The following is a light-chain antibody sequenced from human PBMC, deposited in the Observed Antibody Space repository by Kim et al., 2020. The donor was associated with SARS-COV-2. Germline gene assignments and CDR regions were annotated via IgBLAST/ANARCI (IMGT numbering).Light chain of an antibody. J-gene: IGKJ1*01. CDR2: GAS. Sequence: SPGERATLSCRVSQSISSRYLVWYQQKPGQAPRLLIYGASNRATGIPDRFSGSGSGTDFTLTISRLEPEDFAVYYCQQYGGSPTTFGPGTKVDIK. CDR1: QSISSRY. V-gene: IGKV3-20*01. CDR3: QQYGGSPTT.